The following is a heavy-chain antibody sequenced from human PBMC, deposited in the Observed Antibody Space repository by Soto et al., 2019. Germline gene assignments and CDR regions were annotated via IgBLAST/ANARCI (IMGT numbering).Heavy chain of an antibody. CDR2: INPNSGGT. V-gene: IGHV1-2*04. J-gene: IGHJ3*02. Sequence: ASVKVSCRASGYTFTGYYMHWVRQAPGQGLEWMGWINPNSGGTNYAQKCQGWVTMTRDTSISTAYMELSRLRSDDTAVYYCAREGRWGGYSYGITERDAFDIWAQGTMVTV. D-gene: IGHD5-18*01. CDR3: AREGRWGGYSYGITERDAFDI. CDR1: GYTFTGYY.